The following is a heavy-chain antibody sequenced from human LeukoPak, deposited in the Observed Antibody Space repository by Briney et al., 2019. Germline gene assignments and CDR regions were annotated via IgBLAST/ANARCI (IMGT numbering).Heavy chain of an antibody. V-gene: IGHV3-9*01. CDR2: VSGNSDNI. CDR1: GFPFHNYG. Sequence: GRSLRLSCVGSGFPFHNYGMHWVRQAPGKGLEWVSGVSGNSDNIVYEESVKGRFTIYRDRAKNSVYLQMDSLRTEDTALYYCAKDMSGSGSLLYYFDRWGQGTQVTVSS. D-gene: IGHD3-10*01. J-gene: IGHJ4*02. CDR3: AKDMSGSGSLLYYFDR.